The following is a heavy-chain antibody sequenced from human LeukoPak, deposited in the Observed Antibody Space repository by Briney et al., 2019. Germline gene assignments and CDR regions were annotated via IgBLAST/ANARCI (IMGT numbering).Heavy chain of an antibody. J-gene: IGHJ3*02. CDR2: ISYDGTRE. CDR3: ARGARGSGWRVFDI. Sequence: GGSLRLSCAASGFTFSSYAMHWVRQAPGKGLEWVALISYDGTREYYADSVKGRFTISRDNSKNTLYLQMNSLRVEDTAVYYCARGARGSGWRVFDIWGQGTMGTVSS. CDR1: GFTFSSYA. D-gene: IGHD6-19*01. V-gene: IGHV3-30*04.